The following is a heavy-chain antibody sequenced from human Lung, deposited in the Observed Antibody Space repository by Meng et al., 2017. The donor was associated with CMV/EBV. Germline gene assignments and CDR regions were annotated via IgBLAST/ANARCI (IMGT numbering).Heavy chain of an antibody. CDR3: AKDREWLALDY. J-gene: IGHJ4*02. CDR1: GFTFSSYG. CDR2: ISFNGSNK. V-gene: IGHV3-30*18. Sequence: SCAVSGFTFSSYGMRWVRQAPGKGLEWVALISFNGSNKYYADFVKGRFTISRDNSKNTLDLQMNSLRAEDTAVYYCAKDREWLALDYWGQGTLVTVSS. D-gene: IGHD6-19*01.